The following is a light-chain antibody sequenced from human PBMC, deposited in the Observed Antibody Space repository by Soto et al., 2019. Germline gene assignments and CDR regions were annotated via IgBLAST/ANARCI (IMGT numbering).Light chain of an antibody. V-gene: IGKV3-20*01. CDR3: QQYGSSPVT. CDR2: VAS. Sequence: DIVLTQSPGTLSLSPGERATLSCRASHSVSSSYLAWYQQKPGQAPRLLIYVASSRATGLPDRFSGSWSGTDFTITISILEPEDFAVYYCQQYGSSPVTFGQGNKLEIK. CDR1: HSVSSSY. J-gene: IGKJ2*01.